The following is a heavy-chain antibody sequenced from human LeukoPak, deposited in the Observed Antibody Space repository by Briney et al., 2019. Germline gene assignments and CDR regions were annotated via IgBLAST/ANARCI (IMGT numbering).Heavy chain of an antibody. D-gene: IGHD6-13*01. Sequence: GGSLRLSCAASGFTFSSYAMNWVRQAPGKGLEWVASIRQDGGEKSYVDSVEGRFTISRDNTKNSLYLQMSSLRAEDTAVYYCARDGTAAGLYFDLWGQGTLVTVSS. V-gene: IGHV3-7*01. CDR1: GFTFSSYA. CDR3: ARDGTAAGLYFDL. J-gene: IGHJ4*01. CDR2: IRQDGGEK.